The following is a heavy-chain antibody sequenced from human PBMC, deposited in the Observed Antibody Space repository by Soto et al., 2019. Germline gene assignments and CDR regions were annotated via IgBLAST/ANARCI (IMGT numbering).Heavy chain of an antibody. CDR1: GGSFSGYY. CDR2: INHSGST. Sequence: ETLSLTCAVYGGSFSGYYWSWIRQPPGKGLEWIGEINHSGSTNYNPSLKSRVTISVDTSKNQFSLKLSSVTAADTAVYYCARGVGYCSSTSCSTWFAPGGQGTLVTVSS. V-gene: IGHV4-34*01. CDR3: ARGVGYCSSTSCSTWFAP. J-gene: IGHJ5*02. D-gene: IGHD2-2*01.